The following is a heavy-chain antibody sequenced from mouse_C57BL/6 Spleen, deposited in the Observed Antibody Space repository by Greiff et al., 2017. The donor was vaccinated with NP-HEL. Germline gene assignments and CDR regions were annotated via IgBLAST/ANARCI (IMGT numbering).Heavy chain of an antibody. J-gene: IGHJ3*01. CDR1: GFNIKDDY. CDR2: IDPENGDT. D-gene: IGHD2-1*01. V-gene: IGHV14-4*01. Sequence: VQLQQSGAELVRPGASVKLSCTASGFNIKDDYMPWVKQRPEQGLEWIGWIDPENGDTEYASKFQGKATITADTSSNTAYLQLSSLTSEDTAVYYCTTSGGNFPWFAYWGQGTLVTVSA. CDR3: TTSGGNFPWFAY.